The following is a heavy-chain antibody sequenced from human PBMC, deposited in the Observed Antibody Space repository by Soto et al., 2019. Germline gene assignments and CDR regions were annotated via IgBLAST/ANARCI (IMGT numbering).Heavy chain of an antibody. CDR1: GGTFSSYA. D-gene: IGHD3-3*01. J-gene: IGHJ6*02. V-gene: IGHV1-69*01. CDR2: IIPIFGTA. Sequence: QVQLVQSGAEVKKPGSSVKVSCQASGGTFSSYAISWVRQSSVQWLEWMGGIIPIFGTATYAQKFLGRVTMTEDESPSTAYMELSGLRSEVTAVYYCATRGFWSVPNCYGMEVGGQGTTVTVSS. CDR3: ATRGFWSVPNCYGMEV.